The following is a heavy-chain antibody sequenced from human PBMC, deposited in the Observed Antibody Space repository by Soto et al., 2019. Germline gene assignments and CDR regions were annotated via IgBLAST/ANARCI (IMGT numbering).Heavy chain of an antibody. D-gene: IGHD4-17*01. V-gene: IGHV3-23*01. CDR3: AKDSDYADSYFEY. J-gene: IGHJ4*02. CDR1: GFTFSTYA. CDR2: IGGSGGST. Sequence: EVQLLESGGGLVQPGGSLRLSCAASGFTFSTYAMSWVRQAPGKGLEWVSAIGGSGGSTYYADSVKVRFTISRDNSKNTLYLQMNSLRAEDSAIYYCAKDSDYADSYFEYWGQGTLVTVSS.